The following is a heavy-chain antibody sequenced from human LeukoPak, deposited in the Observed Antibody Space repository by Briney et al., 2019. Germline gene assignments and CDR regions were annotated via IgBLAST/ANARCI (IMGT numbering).Heavy chain of an antibody. D-gene: IGHD1-26*01. CDR1: GGSFSGYY. V-gene: IGHV4-34*01. Sequence: SETLSLTCAVYGGSFSGYYWSWIRQPPGKGLEWIGETNHSGSTNYNPSLKSRVTISVDTSKNQFSLKLSSVTAADTAVYYCASLGRISKDYWGQGTLVTVSS. CDR2: TNHSGST. J-gene: IGHJ4*02. CDR3: ASLGRISKDY.